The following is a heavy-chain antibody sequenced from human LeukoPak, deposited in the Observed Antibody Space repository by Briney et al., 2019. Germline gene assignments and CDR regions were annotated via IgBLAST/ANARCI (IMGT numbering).Heavy chain of an antibody. CDR2: INHSGST. J-gene: IGHJ4*02. Sequence: PSETLSLTCAVYGGSFSGYYWSWIRQPPGKGLEWIGEINHSGSTNYNPSPKSRVAISVDTSKKHFSLNLSSVNAADMGVYYSASPPMDYYDSSGYSLSDFWGQGTLVTISS. CDR3: ASPPMDYYDSSGYSLSDF. V-gene: IGHV4-34*01. D-gene: IGHD3-22*01. CDR1: GGSFSGYY.